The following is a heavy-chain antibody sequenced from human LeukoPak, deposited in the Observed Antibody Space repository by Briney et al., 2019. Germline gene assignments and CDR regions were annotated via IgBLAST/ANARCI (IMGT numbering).Heavy chain of an antibody. D-gene: IGHD3-9*01. J-gene: IGHJ4*02. CDR1: GFTFSSYT. CDR3: AKDMRFDWTPYYFDY. Sequence: GGSLRLSCAASGFTFSSYTMSWVRQAPGKGLEWVSAISGSGGSTYYADSVKGRFTISRDNSKNTLYLQMNSLRAEDTAVYYCAKDMRFDWTPYYFDYWGQGTLVTVSS. V-gene: IGHV3-23*01. CDR2: ISGSGGST.